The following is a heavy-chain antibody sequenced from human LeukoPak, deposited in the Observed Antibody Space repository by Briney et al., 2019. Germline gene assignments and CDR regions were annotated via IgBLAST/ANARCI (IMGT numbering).Heavy chain of an antibody. CDR1: EFTFSSFG. CDR2: IGSGNNI. D-gene: IGHD2-8*01. CDR3: VRDDQWAFDI. J-gene: IGHJ3*02. Sequence: PGGSLRLSCAASEFTFSSFGMNWVRQAPGKGLEWISYIGSGNNIYYADSVKGRFTISRDNAQGSLFLQMNSLRVEDTSVYYCVRDDQWAFDIWGQGTIVTVSS. V-gene: IGHV3-48*01.